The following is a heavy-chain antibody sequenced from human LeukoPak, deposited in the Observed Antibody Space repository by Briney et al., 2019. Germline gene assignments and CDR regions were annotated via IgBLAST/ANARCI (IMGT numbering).Heavy chain of an antibody. Sequence: GSLRLSCGASGFTFSSYSMNWVRQAPGKGLEWVSSISSSSSYIYYADSVKGRFTISRDNAKNSLYLQMNSLRAEDTAVYYCASQGADHYDTPAGYWGQGTLVTVSS. CDR1: GFTFSSYS. V-gene: IGHV3-21*01. CDR3: ASQGADHYDTPAGY. CDR2: ISSSSSYI. J-gene: IGHJ4*02. D-gene: IGHD3-22*01.